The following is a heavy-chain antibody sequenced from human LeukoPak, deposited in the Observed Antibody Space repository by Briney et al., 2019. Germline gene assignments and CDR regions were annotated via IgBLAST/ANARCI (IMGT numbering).Heavy chain of an antibody. Sequence: SETLSLTCTVSGCSISSYYWSWIRQPPGKGLECIGYIYYSGSTNYNPSLKSRVTTSVDSSKNQFSLKLSSVAAADAAVYYCARMTTGLDYWGQGTLVTVSS. V-gene: IGHV4-59*01. D-gene: IGHD4-17*01. CDR3: ARMTTGLDY. J-gene: IGHJ4*02. CDR2: IYYSGST. CDR1: GCSISSYY.